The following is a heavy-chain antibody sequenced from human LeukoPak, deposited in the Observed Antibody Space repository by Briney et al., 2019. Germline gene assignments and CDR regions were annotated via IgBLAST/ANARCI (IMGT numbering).Heavy chain of an antibody. D-gene: IGHD5-24*01. J-gene: IGHJ6*02. CDR2: IYYSGST. CDR1: GGSISSYY. V-gene: IGHV4-39*01. CDR3: STNYYYYGMDV. Sequence: SETLSPTCTVSGGSISSYYWGWIRQPPGKGLEWIGSIYYSGSTYYNPSLKSRVTISVDTSKNQFSLKLSSVTAADTAVYYCSTNYYYYGMDVWGQGTTVTVSS.